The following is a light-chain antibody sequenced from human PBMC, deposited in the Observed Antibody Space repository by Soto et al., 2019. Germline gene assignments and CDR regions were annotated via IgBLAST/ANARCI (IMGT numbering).Light chain of an antibody. CDR2: DDN. J-gene: IGLJ1*01. CDR3: QVWNISTDTYV. CDR1: NIGSTS. V-gene: IGLV3-21*02. Sequence: SYDLTQPPSVSVAPGQTARITCGGNNIGSTSVHWYKQSPGQAPVLVVYDDNDRPSGIPERFSGFNSENTAALTITRVEAGYEDDYYCQVWNISTDTYVFGTGSKVTVL.